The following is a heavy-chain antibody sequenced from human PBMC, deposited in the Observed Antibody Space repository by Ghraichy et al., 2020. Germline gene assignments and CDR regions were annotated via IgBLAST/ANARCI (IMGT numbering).Heavy chain of an antibody. V-gene: IGHV1-24*01. CDR2: FDPEDGET. CDR1: GYTLTELS. CDR3: ATAARGDFWSGYFDY. J-gene: IGHJ4*02. D-gene: IGHD3-3*01. Sequence: ASVKVSCKVSGYTLTELSMHWVRQAPGKGLEWMGGFDPEDGETIYAQKFQGKVTMTEDTSTDTAYMELSSLRSEDTAVYYCATAARGDFWSGYFDYWGQGTLVTVSS.